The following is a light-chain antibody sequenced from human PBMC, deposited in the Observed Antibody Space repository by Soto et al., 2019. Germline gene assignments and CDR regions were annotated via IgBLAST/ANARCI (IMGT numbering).Light chain of an antibody. V-gene: IGLV2-14*01. CDR3: SSYTSSNTLYV. CDR1: SRDVGGFKY. J-gene: IGLJ1*01. CDR2: EVS. Sequence: QSALTHPASVSGSPGQSITISCTGTSRDVGGFKYVSWYQQHPGKAPKVMIYEVSNRPAGVSSRFSGSKSGNTASLTISGLQAEDEADYYCSSYTSSNTLYVFGTGTKLTVL.